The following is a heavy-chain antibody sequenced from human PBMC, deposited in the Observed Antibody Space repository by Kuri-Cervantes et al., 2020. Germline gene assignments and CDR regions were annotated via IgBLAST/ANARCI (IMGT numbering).Heavy chain of an antibody. D-gene: IGHD1-26*01. CDR3: TTGGLPGA. Sequence: GESLKISCAASGFIFSNTWMSWVRRAPGKGLEWVGRIKSKTDGGTTDYAAPVKGRFTISRDDSKNTLYMQMNSLKTEDTAVYYCTTGGLPGAWGQGTLVTVSS. J-gene: IGHJ5*02. CDR1: GFIFSNTW. V-gene: IGHV3-15*01. CDR2: IKSKTDGGTT.